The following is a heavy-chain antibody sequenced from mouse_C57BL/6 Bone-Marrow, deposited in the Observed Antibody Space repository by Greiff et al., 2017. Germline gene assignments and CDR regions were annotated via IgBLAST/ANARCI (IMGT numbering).Heavy chain of an antibody. D-gene: IGHD4-1*01. J-gene: IGHJ3*01. CDR1: GYSITSGYD. V-gene: IGHV3-1*01. Sequence: EVKLQESGPGMVKPSQSLSLTCTVTGYSITSGYDWHWIRHFPGNKLEWMGYISYSGSTNYNPSLKSRISITHDTSKNHFFLKLNSVTTEDTATYDCARAGLTGTLLAYWGQGTLVTVSA. CDR3: ARAGLTGTLLAY. CDR2: ISYSGST.